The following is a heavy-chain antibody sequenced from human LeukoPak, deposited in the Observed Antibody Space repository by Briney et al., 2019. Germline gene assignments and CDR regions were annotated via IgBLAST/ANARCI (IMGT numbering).Heavy chain of an antibody. V-gene: IGHV3-30*02. CDR3: AKPLGYSGYVFDY. Sequence: PGGSLRLSCAASGFTFSSYGMHWVRQAPGKGLEWVAFIRYDGSNKYYADSVKGRFTISRDNSKNTLYLQMNSLRAGDTAVYYCAKPLGYSGYVFDYWGQGTLVTVSS. D-gene: IGHD5-12*01. CDR1: GFTFSSYG. CDR2: IRYDGSNK. J-gene: IGHJ4*02.